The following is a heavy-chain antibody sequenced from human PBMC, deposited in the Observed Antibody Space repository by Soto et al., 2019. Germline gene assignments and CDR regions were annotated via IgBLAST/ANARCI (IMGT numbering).Heavy chain of an antibody. V-gene: IGHV3-53*01. J-gene: IGHJ6*02. Sequence: HPGGSLRLSCAASGFTVSSNYMSWVRQAPGKGLEWVSVIYSGGSTYYADSVKGRFTISRDNSKNTLYLQMNSLRAEDTAVYYCASEHCSGGSCYQLRGKIPTSGGMDVWGQGTTVTVSS. CDR3: ASEHCSGGSCYQLRGKIPTSGGMDV. CDR2: IYSGGST. D-gene: IGHD2-15*01. CDR1: GFTVSSNY.